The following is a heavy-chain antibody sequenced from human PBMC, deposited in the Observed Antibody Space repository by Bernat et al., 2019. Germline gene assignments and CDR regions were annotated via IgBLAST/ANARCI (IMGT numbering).Heavy chain of an antibody. V-gene: IGHV3-33*01. J-gene: IGHJ3*02. CDR2: IWYDGSNK. Sequence: QVQLVESAGGVVQPGRSLRLSCAASGFTFSSYGMHWVRQAPVKGLEWVAVIWYDGSNKYYADSVKGRFTISRDNSKNTLYLQMNGLRAEDTAVYYCASEYDGDDVSRLDSFDIWGQGTMVTVSS. CDR1: GFTFSSYG. CDR3: ASEYDGDDVSRLDSFDI. D-gene: IGHD4-17*01.